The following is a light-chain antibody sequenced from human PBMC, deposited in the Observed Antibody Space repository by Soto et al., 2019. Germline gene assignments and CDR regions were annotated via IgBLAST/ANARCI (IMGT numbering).Light chain of an antibody. Sequence: QSVLTQPRSASGSPGQSITISCTGTSSDVGGYNYVSWYQQHPAKAPKLIIFDVSKRLSGVPNRFSGSKSGNTASLTISGLRAEDEADYYCCSYVGRNTYVFGTGTKLTVL. CDR1: SSDVGGYNY. CDR3: CSYVGRNTYV. V-gene: IGLV2-11*01. J-gene: IGLJ1*01. CDR2: DVS.